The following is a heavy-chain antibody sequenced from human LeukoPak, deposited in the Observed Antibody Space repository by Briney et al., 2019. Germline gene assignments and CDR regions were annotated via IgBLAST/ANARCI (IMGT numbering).Heavy chain of an antibody. Sequence: SPSETLSLTCTVSGVSISSSSYYWGWIRQPPGKGLEWIGSIYYSGSTYYNPSLKSRVTISVDTSKNHFSLRLSSVTAADTAVYYCARGRDCSTSCYSLFDYWGQGALVTVSS. J-gene: IGHJ4*02. CDR1: GVSISSSSYY. D-gene: IGHD2-2*02. V-gene: IGHV4-39*02. CDR3: ARGRDCSTSCYSLFDY. CDR2: IYYSGST.